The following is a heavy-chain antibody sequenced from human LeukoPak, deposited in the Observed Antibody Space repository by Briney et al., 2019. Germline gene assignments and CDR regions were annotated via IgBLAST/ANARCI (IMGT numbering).Heavy chain of an antibody. V-gene: IGHV4-30-2*01. CDR3: AGGGGAPYYGMDV. D-gene: IGHD3-16*01. Sequence: TLSLTCAVSGGSISSGSYSWSWIRQPPGKGLEWIRYIYHSGSTYYNPSLKSRVTISVDRSKNQFSLNLSSVTAADTAVYYCAGGGGAPYYGMDVWGRGTTVTVSS. CDR2: IYHSGST. J-gene: IGHJ6*02. CDR1: GGSISSGSYS.